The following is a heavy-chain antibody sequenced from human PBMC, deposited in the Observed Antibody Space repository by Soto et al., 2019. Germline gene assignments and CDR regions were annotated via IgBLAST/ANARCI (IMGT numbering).Heavy chain of an antibody. CDR3: ASDREDAAYVFWSGYLGENYYYGMDV. D-gene: IGHD3-3*01. J-gene: IGHJ6*02. Sequence: QVQLVESGGGVVQPGRSLRLSCAASGFTFSSYAMHWVRQAPGKGLEWVAVISYDGSNKYYADSVKGRFTISRDNSKNPLYQKMNSPRAEDTPVYYCASDREDAAYVFWSGYLGENYYYGMDVWGQGSTVTVSS. CDR1: GFTFSSYA. V-gene: IGHV3-30-3*01. CDR2: ISYDGSNK.